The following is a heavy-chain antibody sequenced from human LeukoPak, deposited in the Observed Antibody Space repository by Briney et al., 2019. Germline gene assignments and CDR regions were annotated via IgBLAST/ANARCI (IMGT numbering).Heavy chain of an antibody. CDR3: ARDSRAAARCFDY. CDR1: GGSISSSSYY. V-gene: IGHV4-39*07. D-gene: IGHD6-13*01. J-gene: IGHJ4*02. CDR2: IYYSGST. Sequence: PSETLSLTCTVSGGSISSSSYYWGWIRQPPGKGLEWIGSIYYSGSTYYNPSLKSRVTISVDTSKNQFSLKLSSVTAADTAVYYCARDSRAAARCFDYWGQGTLVTVSS.